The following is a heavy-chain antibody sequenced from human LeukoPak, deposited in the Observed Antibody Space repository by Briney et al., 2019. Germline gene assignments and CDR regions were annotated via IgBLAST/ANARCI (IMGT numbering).Heavy chain of an antibody. D-gene: IGHD2-2*01. Sequence: SETLSLTCAVYGGSFSGYYWSWIRQPPXXXXEWIGEINXSGSTNYNPSLKSRVTISVDTSKNQFSLKLSSVTAADTAVYYCAGRYCSSTSCPTYYFDYWGQGTLVTVSS. CDR2: INXSGST. CDR3: AGRYCSSTSCPTYYFDY. CDR1: GGSFSGYY. V-gene: IGHV4-34*01. J-gene: IGHJ4*02.